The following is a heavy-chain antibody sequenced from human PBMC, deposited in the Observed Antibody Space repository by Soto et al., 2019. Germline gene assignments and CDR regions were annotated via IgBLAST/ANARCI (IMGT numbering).Heavy chain of an antibody. J-gene: IGHJ4*02. V-gene: IGHV3-66*01. CDR3: ASDRFQWLAFDY. CDR1: GFTVSSNY. Sequence: EVQLVESGGGLVQPGGSLRLSCAASGFTVSSNYMSWVRQAPGKGLEWVSVIYSGGSTYYADSVKGRFTISRDNSKNTLYLQMNSLGAEDTAVYSCASDRFQWLAFDYWGQGTLVTVSS. CDR2: IYSGGST. D-gene: IGHD5-12*01.